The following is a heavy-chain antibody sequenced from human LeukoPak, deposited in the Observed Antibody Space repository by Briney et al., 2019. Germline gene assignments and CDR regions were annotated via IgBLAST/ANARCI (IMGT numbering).Heavy chain of an antibody. CDR3: ARDKTGLDAFDI. CDR2: IIPIFGTA. Sequence: SVKVSCKASGGTFSSYAISWVRQAPGQGLEWMGGIIPIFGTANYAQKFQGRVTITADESTSTAYMELSSLRSEDTAVYYCARDKTGLDAFDIWGQGTLVTVSS. V-gene: IGHV1-69*13. CDR1: GGTFSSYA. J-gene: IGHJ4*02. D-gene: IGHD7-27*01.